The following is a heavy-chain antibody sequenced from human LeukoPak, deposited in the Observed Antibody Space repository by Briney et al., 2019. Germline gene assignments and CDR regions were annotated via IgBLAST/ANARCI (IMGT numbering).Heavy chain of an antibody. V-gene: IGHV3-15*01. CDR1: GFTFSNAW. CDR3: TTEPKTYYDFWSGYSTFDY. Sequence: GGSLRLSCAASGFTFSNAWMSWDRQAPGKGLEWVGRIKSKTDGGTTDYAAPVKGRFTISRDDSKNTLYLQMNSLKTEDTAVYYCTTEPKTYYDFWSGYSTFDYWGQGTLVTVSS. D-gene: IGHD3-3*01. J-gene: IGHJ4*02. CDR2: IKSKTDGGTT.